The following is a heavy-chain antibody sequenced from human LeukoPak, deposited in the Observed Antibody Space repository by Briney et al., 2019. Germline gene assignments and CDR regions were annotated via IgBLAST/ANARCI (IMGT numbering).Heavy chain of an antibody. CDR3: ARVSRINYYYYMDV. CDR2: IYRSGST. CDR1: GGSISSGSYY. Sequence: SQTLSLTCTVSGGSISSGSYYWNWIRQPAGKGLEWIGRIYRSGSTNYNPSLKSRVTISVDTSKNQFSLKLSSVTAADTAVYYCARVSRINYYYYMDVWGKGTTVTVSS. D-gene: IGHD2-15*01. J-gene: IGHJ6*03. V-gene: IGHV4-61*02.